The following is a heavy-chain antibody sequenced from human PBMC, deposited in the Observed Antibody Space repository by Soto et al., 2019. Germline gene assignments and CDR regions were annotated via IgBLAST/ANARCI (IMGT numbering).Heavy chain of an antibody. CDR1: GGSFSGYY. CDR2: INHSGST. CDR3: ARAFLDYYYYGMDV. V-gene: IGHV4-34*01. Sequence: SETLSLTCAVYGGSFSGYYWSLIRQPPGKGLEWIGEINHSGSTNYNPSLKSRVTISVDTSKNQFSLKLSSVTAADTAVYYCARAFLDYYYYGMDVWGQGTTVTVSS. J-gene: IGHJ6*02.